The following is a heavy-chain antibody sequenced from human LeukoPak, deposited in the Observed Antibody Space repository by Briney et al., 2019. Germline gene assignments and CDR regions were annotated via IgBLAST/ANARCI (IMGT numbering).Heavy chain of an antibody. V-gene: IGHV3-23*01. CDR2: ISGSGGST. Sequence: GGSLRLSCAASGFTFSSYAMSWVRQAPGKGLEWVSAISGSGGSTYYADSVKGRFTISRDNSKNTLYLQMNSLRAEDTAVYYCAKVGTGYSYGWDWYFDLWGRGTLVTVSS. CDR3: AKVGTGYSYGWDWYFDL. J-gene: IGHJ2*01. D-gene: IGHD5-18*01. CDR1: GFTFSSYA.